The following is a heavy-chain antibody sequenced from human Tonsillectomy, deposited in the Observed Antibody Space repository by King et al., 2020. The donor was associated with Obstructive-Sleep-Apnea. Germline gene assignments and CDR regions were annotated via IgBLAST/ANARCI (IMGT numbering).Heavy chain of an antibody. V-gene: IGHV3-9*01. CDR1: GFTFDDFA. J-gene: IGHJ4*02. CDR3: AKDSSGTYYGDYGY. D-gene: IGHD3-10*01. CDR2: ISWDSGSI. Sequence: VQLVESGGGLVQPGRSLRLSCAASGFTFDDFAMHWVRQAPGKGLEWVSGISWDSGSIDYADSVKGRFTISRDNAKNSLYLQMNSLRPEDTAFYYCAKDSSGTYYGDYGYWGQGTLVIVSS.